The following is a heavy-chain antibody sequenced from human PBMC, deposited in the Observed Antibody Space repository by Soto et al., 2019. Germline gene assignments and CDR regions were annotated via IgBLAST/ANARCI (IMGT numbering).Heavy chain of an antibody. Sequence: GGSLRLSCAASGFTFSSYSMNWVRQAPGKGLEWVSSISSSSSYIYYADSVKGRFTISRDNAKNSLYLQMNSLRAEDTAVYYCARVGYCSGGSCQYYYYYYYYMDVWGKGTTVTVSS. CDR1: GFTFSSYS. V-gene: IGHV3-21*01. CDR3: ARVGYCSGGSCQYYYYYYYYMDV. CDR2: ISSSSSYI. J-gene: IGHJ6*03. D-gene: IGHD2-15*01.